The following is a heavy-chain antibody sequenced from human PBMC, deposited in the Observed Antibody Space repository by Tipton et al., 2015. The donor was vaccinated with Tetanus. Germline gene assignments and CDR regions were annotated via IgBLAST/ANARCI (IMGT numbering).Heavy chain of an antibody. CDR1: GASLRSGDYN. Sequence: TLSLTCSVSGASLRSGDYNWSWIRQLPGKGLEWLAYISDSGLSNSNYFLKSRITISRDTSRNQFSLKLTSVTAADTAVYYCTRANHEFPKKGPFDSWGQGTLVIVS. V-gene: IGHV4-61*08. CDR2: ISDSGLS. J-gene: IGHJ4*02. D-gene: IGHD3-10*01. CDR3: TRANHEFPKKGPFDS.